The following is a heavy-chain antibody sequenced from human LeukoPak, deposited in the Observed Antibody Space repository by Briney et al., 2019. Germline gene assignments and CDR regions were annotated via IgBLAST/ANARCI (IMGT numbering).Heavy chain of an antibody. J-gene: IGHJ6*03. CDR3: ARVRDYYYYYMDV. V-gene: IGHV1-18*01. CDR2: ISAYNRNT. CDR1: GYSFTSYG. Sequence: ASVKVSCKASGYSFTSYGMSWVRQAPGQGLEWMGWISAYNRNTNYAQKLQGRVTMTTDTSTSTAYMELRSLRSDDTAVYYCARVRDYYYYYMDVWGKGTTVTVSS.